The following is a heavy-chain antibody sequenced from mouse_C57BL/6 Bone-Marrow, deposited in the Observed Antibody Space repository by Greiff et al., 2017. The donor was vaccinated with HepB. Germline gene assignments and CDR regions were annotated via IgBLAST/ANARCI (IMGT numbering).Heavy chain of an antibody. V-gene: IGHV2-2*01. CDR2: IWSGGST. J-gene: IGHJ1*03. CDR3: ARTTVVATGFDV. D-gene: IGHD1-1*01. Sequence: VQLQQSGPGLVQPSQSLSITCTVSGFSLTSYGVHWVRQSPGKGLEWLGVIWSGGSTDYNAAFISRLSISKDNSKSQVFFKMNSLQADDTAIYYCARTTVVATGFDVWGTGTTVTVSS. CDR1: GFSLTSYG.